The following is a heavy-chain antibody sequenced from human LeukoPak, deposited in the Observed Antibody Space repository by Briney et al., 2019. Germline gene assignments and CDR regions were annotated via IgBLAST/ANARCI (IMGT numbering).Heavy chain of an antibody. CDR1: GFTFSTSW. CDR2: IKHDGSEK. D-gene: IGHD3-10*01. J-gene: IGHJ5*02. V-gene: IGHV3-7*01. CDR3: ARYYYGSRTSFDP. Sequence: GGSLRLSCAASGFTFSTSWMTWVRQAPGKGLEFVANIKHDGSEKYYVDSVQGRFTISRDNAQNSLYLETSSLRAEDTAVYYCARYYYGSRTSFDPWGQGTLVTVSS.